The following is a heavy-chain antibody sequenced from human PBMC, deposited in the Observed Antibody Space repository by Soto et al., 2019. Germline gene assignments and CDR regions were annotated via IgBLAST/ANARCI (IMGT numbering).Heavy chain of an antibody. CDR1: GGSISSSSYY. Sequence: SETLSLTCTVSGGSISSSSYYWGWIRQPPGKGLEWIGSIYYSGSTYYNPSLKSRVTISVDTSKNQFSLKLSSVTAADTAVYYCASLPRPYGSGSYYSNNWFDPWGQGTLVTVSS. V-gene: IGHV4-39*01. J-gene: IGHJ5*02. CDR2: IYYSGST. CDR3: ASLPRPYGSGSYYSNNWFDP. D-gene: IGHD3-10*01.